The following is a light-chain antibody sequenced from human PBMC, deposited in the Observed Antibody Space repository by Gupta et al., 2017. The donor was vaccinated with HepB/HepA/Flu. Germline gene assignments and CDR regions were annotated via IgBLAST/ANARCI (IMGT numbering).Light chain of an antibody. CDR1: SSNIGKNT. CDR2: SNN. CDR3: AAWDDSLNGVV. J-gene: IGLJ2*01. V-gene: IGLV1-44*01. Sequence: QSVLTQPPSASGTPGQRVTISCSGSSSNIGKNTVNWYQPLPGTAPKLLIYSNNQRPPGVPDRFSGSKSGTSASLAISGLQSDDEADYYCAAWDDSLNGVVFGGGTKLTVL.